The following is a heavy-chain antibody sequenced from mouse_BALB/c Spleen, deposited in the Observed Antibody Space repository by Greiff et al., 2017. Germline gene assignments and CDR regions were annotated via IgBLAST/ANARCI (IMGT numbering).Heavy chain of an antibody. J-gene: IGHJ4*01. CDR3: ARGGYGSSYAYYYAMDY. CDR1: GFTFSDYG. V-gene: IGHV5-15*02. D-gene: IGHD1-1*01. CDR2: ISNLAYSI. Sequence: EVQVVESGGGLVQPGGSRKLSCAASGFTFSDYGMAWVRQAPGKGPEWVAFISNLAYSIYYADTVTGRFTISRENAKNTLYLEMSSLRSEDTAMYYCARGGYGSSYAYYYAMDYWGQGTSVTVSS.